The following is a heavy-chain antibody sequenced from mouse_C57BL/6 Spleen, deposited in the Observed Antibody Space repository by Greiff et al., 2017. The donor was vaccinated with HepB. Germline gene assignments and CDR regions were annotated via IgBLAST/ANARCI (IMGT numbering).Heavy chain of an antibody. J-gene: IGHJ3*01. D-gene: IGHD2-1*01. CDR1: GFTFSNYW. CDR3: TGRNSWFAY. Sequence: DVHLVESGGGLVQPGGSMKLSCVASGFTFSNYWMNWVRQSPEKGLEWVAQIRLKSDNYATHYAESVKGRFTISRDDSKSSVYLQMNNLRAEDTGIYYCTGRNSWFAYWGQGTLVTVSA. CDR2: IRLKSDNYAT. V-gene: IGHV6-3*01.